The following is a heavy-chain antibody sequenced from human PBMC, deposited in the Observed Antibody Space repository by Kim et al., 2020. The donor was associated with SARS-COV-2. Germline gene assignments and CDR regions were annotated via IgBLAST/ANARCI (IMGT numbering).Heavy chain of an antibody. CDR2: ISSSSSYI. D-gene: IGHD6-19*01. V-gene: IGHV3-21*01. CDR3: ARVGRVVAGTLDPWDWYFDL. CDR1: GFTFSSYS. J-gene: IGHJ2*01. Sequence: GGSLRLSCAASGFTFSSYSMNWVRQAPGKGLEWVSSISSSSSYIYYADSVKGRFTISRDNAKNSLYLQMNSLRAEDTAVYYCARVGRVVAGTLDPWDWYFDLWGRGTLVTVSS.